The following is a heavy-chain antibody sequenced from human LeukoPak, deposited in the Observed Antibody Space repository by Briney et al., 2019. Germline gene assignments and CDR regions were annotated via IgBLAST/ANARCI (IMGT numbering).Heavy chain of an antibody. D-gene: IGHD1-26*01. V-gene: IGHV4-39*07. CDR1: GGSISSSSYY. J-gene: IGHJ6*03. CDR3: AKDYGWEASYYYYYMDV. Sequence: SETLSLTCTVSGGSISSSSYYWGWIRQPPGKGLEWIGSIYYSGSTYYNPSLKSRVTISVDTSKNQFSLKLSSVTAADTAVYYCAKDYGWEASYYYYYMDVWGKGTTVTISS. CDR2: IYYSGST.